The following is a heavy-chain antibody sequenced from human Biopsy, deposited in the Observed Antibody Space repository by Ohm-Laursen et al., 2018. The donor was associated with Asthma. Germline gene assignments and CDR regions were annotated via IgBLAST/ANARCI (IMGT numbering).Heavy chain of an antibody. CDR3: ARDGVVPDAMYYHYYYGLDV. J-gene: IGHJ6*02. CDR1: GLTFSDYW. D-gene: IGHD2-2*01. V-gene: IGHV3-74*01. CDR2: VKGDGSRT. Sequence: GSLRLSCAASGLTFSDYWMHWVRQAPGKGLEWVSRVKGDGSRTSYADSVKGRFTISRDNAKNTLYLQMNSLRVEDTAVYYCARDGVVPDAMYYHYYYGLDVWGQGTTVTVSS.